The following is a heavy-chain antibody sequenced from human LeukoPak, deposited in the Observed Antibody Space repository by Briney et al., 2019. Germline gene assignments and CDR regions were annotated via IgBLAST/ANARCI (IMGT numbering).Heavy chain of an antibody. Sequence: SETLSLTCAVYGGSFSGYYWSWIRQPPGKGLEWIGEINHSGSTNYNPSLKSRVTISVDTSKNQFSLKLSSVTAADTAVYYCAGGTVSRDFDYWGQGTLVTVSS. V-gene: IGHV4-34*01. CDR2: INHSGST. CDR1: GGSFSGYY. CDR3: AGGTVSRDFDY. D-gene: IGHD3-3*02. J-gene: IGHJ4*02.